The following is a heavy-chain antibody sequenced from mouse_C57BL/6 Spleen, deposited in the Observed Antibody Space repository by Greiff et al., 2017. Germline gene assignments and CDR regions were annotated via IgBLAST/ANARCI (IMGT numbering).Heavy chain of an antibody. Sequence: EVMLVESGGGLVQSGRSLRLSCATSGFTFSDFYMEWVRQAPGKGLEWIAASRNKANDYTTEYSASVKGRFIVSRDTSQSILYLQMNALRAEDTAIYYCARDADTTAPNAMDYRGQGTSVTVSS. J-gene: IGHJ4*01. D-gene: IGHD1-2*01. CDR2: SRNKANDYTT. V-gene: IGHV7-1*01. CDR1: GFTFSDFY. CDR3: ARDADTTAPNAMDY.